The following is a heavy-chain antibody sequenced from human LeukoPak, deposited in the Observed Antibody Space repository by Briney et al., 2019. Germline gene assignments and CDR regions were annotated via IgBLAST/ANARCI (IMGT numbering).Heavy chain of an antibody. V-gene: IGHV1-69*05. Sequence: SVKVSCKASGGTFSSYAISWVRQGPGRGLEWMGGIIPIFGTANYAQKFQGRVTITTDESTSTAYMELSSLRSEDTAVYYCGREGDERSFDYWGQGTLVTVSS. CDR3: GREGDERSFDY. CDR1: GGTFSSYA. J-gene: IGHJ4*02. CDR2: IIPIFGTA.